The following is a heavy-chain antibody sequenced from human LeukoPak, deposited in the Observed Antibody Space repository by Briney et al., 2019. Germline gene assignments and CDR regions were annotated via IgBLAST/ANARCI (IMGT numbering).Heavy chain of an antibody. CDR3: AKGPHCSGGSCYSWDFDY. J-gene: IGHJ4*02. V-gene: IGHV3-23*01. CDR2: ISGSGGST. CDR1: EFTFSSYW. D-gene: IGHD2-15*01. Sequence: GGSLRLSCAASEFTFSSYWMHWVRQAPGKGLEWVSAISGSGGSTYYADSVKGRFTISRDNSKNTLYLQMNSLRAEDTAVYYCAKGPHCSGGSCYSWDFDYWGQGTLVTVSS.